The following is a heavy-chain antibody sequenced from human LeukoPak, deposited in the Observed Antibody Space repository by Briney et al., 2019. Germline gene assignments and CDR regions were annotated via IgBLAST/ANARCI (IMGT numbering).Heavy chain of an antibody. V-gene: IGHV3-30-3*01. J-gene: IGHJ3*02. CDR2: ISYDGSNK. CDR1: GFPFSSYA. D-gene: IGHD3-10*01. Sequence: GRSLRLSCAASGFPFSSYAMHWVRQAPGKGLEWVAVISYDGSNKYYADSVKGRFTISRDNSKNTLYLQMNSLRAEDTAVYYCARGRESLWLNDAFDIWGQGKMVTVSS. CDR3: ARGRESLWLNDAFDI.